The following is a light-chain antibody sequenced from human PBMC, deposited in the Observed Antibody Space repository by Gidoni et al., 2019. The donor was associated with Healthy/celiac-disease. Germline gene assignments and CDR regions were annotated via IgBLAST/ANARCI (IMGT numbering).Light chain of an antibody. Sequence: DIVMTQSPDSLAVSLGERATINCKSSQSVLYSSNNKHYLAWYQQKPGQAPKLRSYWASTRESGVPDRFSGSGSGTDFTLTISSLQAEDVAVYYCQQYYSTPHTFXXXTKVEIK. V-gene: IGKV4-1*01. J-gene: IGKJ1*01. CDR1: QSVLYSSNNKHY. CDR3: QQYYSTPHT. CDR2: WAS.